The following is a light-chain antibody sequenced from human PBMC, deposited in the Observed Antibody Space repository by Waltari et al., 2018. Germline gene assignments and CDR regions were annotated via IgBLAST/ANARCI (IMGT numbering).Light chain of an antibody. J-gene: IGLJ3*02. Sequence: SSELTQDPAVSVALGQTVGFTCQGDSLRSYYASWYQLKPGQAPVLVIYGKDKRPSGIPDRISGYSSGTTSSLTITGAQAEDEADYYCSSRNGRANQVVFAGGTKVTVL. CDR3: SSRNGRANQVV. CDR2: GKD. V-gene: IGLV3-19*01. CDR1: SLRSYY.